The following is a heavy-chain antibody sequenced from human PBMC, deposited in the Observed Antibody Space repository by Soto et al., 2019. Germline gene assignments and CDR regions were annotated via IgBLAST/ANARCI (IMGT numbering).Heavy chain of an antibody. Sequence: QVQLVQSGAEVKKPGSSVKVSCKASGGTFSSYAISWVRQAPGQGLEWMGGIIPIFGTANYAQKFQGRVTITADESTSTAYMELSSLRSEDTVVYYCAREYYDSSGSRGAFDIWGQGTMVTVSS. D-gene: IGHD3-22*01. CDR3: AREYYDSSGSRGAFDI. J-gene: IGHJ3*02. CDR2: IIPIFGTA. V-gene: IGHV1-69*01. CDR1: GGTFSSYA.